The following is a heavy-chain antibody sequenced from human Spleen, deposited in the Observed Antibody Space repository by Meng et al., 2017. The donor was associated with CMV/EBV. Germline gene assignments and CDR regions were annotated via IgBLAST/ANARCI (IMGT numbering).Heavy chain of an antibody. CDR2: ISSSGSAI. CDR1: GFTFSDFY. D-gene: IGHD3-10*01. Sequence: GESLKISCAASGFTFSDFYMSWVRQAPGKGLERVSYISSSGSAIYYADSVKGRFTISRDNAKNSLYLQLNSLRAEDTAVYYCARVLLTMVRGVWWFDPWGQGTLVTVSS. V-gene: IGHV3-11*01. CDR3: ARVLLTMVRGVWWFDP. J-gene: IGHJ5*02.